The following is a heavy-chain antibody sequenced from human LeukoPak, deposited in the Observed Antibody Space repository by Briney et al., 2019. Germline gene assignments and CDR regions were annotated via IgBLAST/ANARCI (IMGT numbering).Heavy chain of an antibody. V-gene: IGHV3-53*01. CDR3: ATRVVEDAFDI. Sequence: PGGSQRLSCAASGFTVSSNYMSWVRQAPGKGLEWVTVIYSGGSTYYADSVKGRFTISRDNSKNTLYLQMNSLRAEDTAVYYCATRVVEDAFDIWGQGTMVTVSS. CDR1: GFTVSSNY. CDR2: IYSGGST. D-gene: IGHD2-15*01. J-gene: IGHJ3*02.